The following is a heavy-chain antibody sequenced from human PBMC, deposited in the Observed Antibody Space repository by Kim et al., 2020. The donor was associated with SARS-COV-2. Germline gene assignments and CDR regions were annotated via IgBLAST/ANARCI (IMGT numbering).Heavy chain of an antibody. J-gene: IGHJ2*01. CDR2: IRSKASGGTT. CDR1: GFTFSYDA. CDR3: GARFGSSYWYFDL. V-gene: IGHV3-49*04. D-gene: IGHD6-6*01. Sequence: GGSLRLSCTASGFTFSYDALSWVRQAPGKGLEWVGFIRSKASGGTTQYAASVKGRFTISKDDSKSIAYLQMNSLKTEDTAVYYCGARFGSSYWYFDLWGRGTLVTVSS.